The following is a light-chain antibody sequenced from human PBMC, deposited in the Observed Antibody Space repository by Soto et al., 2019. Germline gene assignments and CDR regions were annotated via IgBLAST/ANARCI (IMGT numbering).Light chain of an antibody. CDR2: ATS. V-gene: IGKV1-6*01. J-gene: IGKJ1*01. CDR1: QGIRND. CDR3: LQNYNYPWT. Sequence: AIQMTQSPSSLSASVGDRVTITCRASQGIRNDLGWYQQKPGKAPKLLIFATSSLQSGVPSRFSGSGSGTDFTLTISSLQPEDFATYYCLQNYNYPWTFGQGTKVEIK.